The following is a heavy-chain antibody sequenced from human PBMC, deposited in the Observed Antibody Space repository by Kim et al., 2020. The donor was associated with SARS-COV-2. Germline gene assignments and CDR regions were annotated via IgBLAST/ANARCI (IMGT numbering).Heavy chain of an antibody. D-gene: IGHD3-10*01. CDR3: AFGAYGFTNFDY. J-gene: IGHJ4*02. Sequence: RYSPSFQGQVTISADKSISTAYLQWSSLKASDTAMYYCAFGAYGFTNFDYWGQGTLVTVSS. V-gene: IGHV5-51*01.